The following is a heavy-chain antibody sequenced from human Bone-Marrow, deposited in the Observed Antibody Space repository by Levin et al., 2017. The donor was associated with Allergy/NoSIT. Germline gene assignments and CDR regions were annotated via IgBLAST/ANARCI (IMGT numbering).Heavy chain of an antibody. CDR2: IYYSGST. V-gene: IGHV4-59*01. CDR3: ARGREYWYFDL. CDR1: GGSTRSYY. Sequence: SETLSLTCSVSGGSTRSYYWTWIRQPPGKGPEWIGYIYYSGSTSYNPSLKSRVTISVDTSKNQISLKLTSVTATDTAIYYCARGREYWYFDLWGRGTLVTVSS. J-gene: IGHJ2*01.